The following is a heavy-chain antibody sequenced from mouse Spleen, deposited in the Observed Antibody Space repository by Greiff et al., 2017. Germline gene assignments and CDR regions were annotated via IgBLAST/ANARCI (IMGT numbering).Heavy chain of an antibody. V-gene: IGHV5-9*01. J-gene: IGHJ1*03. CDR1: GFTFSNYT. Sequence: EVHLVESGGGLVKPGGSLKLSCAASGFTFSNYTMSWVRQTPEKRLEWVATISGGGGNTYYPDSVKGRFTISRDNAKNTLYLQMSSLRSEDTALYYCARHGDWDRYFDVWGTGTTVTVSS. CDR2: ISGGGGNT. CDR3: ARHGDWDRYFDV. D-gene: IGHD2-13*01.